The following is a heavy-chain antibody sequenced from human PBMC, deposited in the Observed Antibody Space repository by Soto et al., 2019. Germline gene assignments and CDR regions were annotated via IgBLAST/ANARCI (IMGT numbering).Heavy chain of an antibody. CDR2: IYWDDDK. V-gene: IGHV2-5*02. CDR1: GFSLSTSGVG. Sequence: QITLKESGPTLVKPTQTLTLTCTFSGFSLSTSGVGVGWIRQPPGKALEWLALIYWDDDKRYSPSLKSRLTIXXEXSXXQVVLTMTNMDPVDTATYYCAHRLGGIGVAGTFDYWGQGTLVTVSS. D-gene: IGHD6-19*01. CDR3: AHRLGGIGVAGTFDY. J-gene: IGHJ4*02.